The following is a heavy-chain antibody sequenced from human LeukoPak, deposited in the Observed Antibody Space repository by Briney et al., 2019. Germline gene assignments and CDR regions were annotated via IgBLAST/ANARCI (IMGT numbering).Heavy chain of an antibody. CDR1: GFTFSSYW. Sequence: GGSLRLSCAASGFTFSSYWMSWVRQAPGKGLEWVANIKQDGSEKYYVDSLKGRFTISRDNAKNSLYLQMNSLRAEDTAVYYCARVVITTRGAFDIWGQGTMVTVSS. CDR2: IKQDGSEK. V-gene: IGHV3-7*01. J-gene: IGHJ3*02. CDR3: ARVVITTRGAFDI. D-gene: IGHD3-22*01.